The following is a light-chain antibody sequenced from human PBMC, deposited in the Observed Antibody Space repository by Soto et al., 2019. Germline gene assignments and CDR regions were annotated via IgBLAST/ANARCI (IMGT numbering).Light chain of an antibody. CDR2: EVS. V-gene: IGLV2-14*01. CDR1: SSDVGGYTY. CDR3: SSYTSSSTLV. Sequence: QPALTQPASVSGSPGQSITISCTGTSSDVGGYTYVSWYQQHPGKAPKLIISEVSNRPSGVSHRFSGSKSGNTASLTISGLQAADEADYYCSSYTSSSTLVFGGGTKLTVL. J-gene: IGLJ3*02.